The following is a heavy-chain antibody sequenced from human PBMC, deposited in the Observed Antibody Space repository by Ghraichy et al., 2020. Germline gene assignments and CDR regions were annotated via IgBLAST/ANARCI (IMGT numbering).Heavy chain of an antibody. CDR2: ISSSSSYI. CDR3: ARGVDYGDFRVDY. D-gene: IGHD4-17*01. J-gene: IGHJ4*02. Sequence: GGSLRLSCAAFGFTFSSYSMNWVRQAPGKGLEWVSSISSSSSYIYYADSVKGRFTISRDNAKNSLYLQMNSLRAEDTAVYYCARGVDYGDFRVDYWGQGTLVTVSS. V-gene: IGHV3-21*01. CDR1: GFTFSSYS.